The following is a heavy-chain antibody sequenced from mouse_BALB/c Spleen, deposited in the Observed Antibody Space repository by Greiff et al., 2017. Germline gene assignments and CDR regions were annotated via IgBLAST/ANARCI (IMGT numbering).Heavy chain of an antibody. J-gene: IGHJ4*01. D-gene: IGHD3-3*01. CDR3: AREGLGGAMDY. V-gene: IGHV14-3*02. CDR1: GFNIKDTY. CDR2: IDPANGNT. Sequence: VQLQQSGAELVKPGASVKLSCTASGFNIKDTYMHWVKQRPEQGLEWIGRIDPANGNTKYDPKFQGKATITADTSSNTAYLQLSSLTSADTAVYYCAREGLGGAMDYWGQGTSVTVSS.